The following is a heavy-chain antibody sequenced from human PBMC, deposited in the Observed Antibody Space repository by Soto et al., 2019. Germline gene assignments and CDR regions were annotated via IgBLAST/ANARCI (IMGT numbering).Heavy chain of an antibody. CDR3: AKVAAVAPTLDY. J-gene: IGHJ4*02. CDR2: ISYDGSNK. V-gene: IGHV3-30*18. D-gene: IGHD6-19*01. Sequence: QVQLVESGGGVVQPGRSLRLSCAASGFTFSSYGMHWVRQAPGKGLEWVAVISYDGSNKYYADSVKGRFTISRDNSKNTLYLQMNSLRAEDTAVYYCAKVAAVAPTLDYWGQGTLVTVSS. CDR1: GFTFSSYG.